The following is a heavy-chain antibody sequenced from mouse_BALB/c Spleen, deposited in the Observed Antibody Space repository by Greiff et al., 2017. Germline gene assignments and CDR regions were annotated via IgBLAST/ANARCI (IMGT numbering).Heavy chain of an antibody. D-gene: IGHD1-1*01. CDR3: ARGTTVPYAMEY. J-gene: IGHJ4*01. CDR1: GFNIKDTY. V-gene: IGHV14-3*02. Sequence: VQLQQSGAELVKPGASVKLSCTASGFNIKDTYMHWVKQRPEQGLEWIGRIDPANGNTKYDPKFQGKATITADTSSNTAYLQLSSLTSEDTAVYYCARGTTVPYAMEYWGEGTSVTVSS. CDR2: IDPANGNT.